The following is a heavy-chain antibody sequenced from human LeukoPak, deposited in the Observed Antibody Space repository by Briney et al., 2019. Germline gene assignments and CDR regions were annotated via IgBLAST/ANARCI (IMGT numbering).Heavy chain of an antibody. CDR2: ISGSGGGA. D-gene: IGHD3-10*01. Sequence: HTSETLSLTCAVSGGSLSPHYWSWIRQAPGKGLEWVAGISGSGGGAQYADSVKGRFTISRDNAKNRLYLHMNSLRAEDTAMYFCAKRGVVIRVFLVGFHKEAYYFDSWGQGVLVTVSS. J-gene: IGHJ4*02. V-gene: IGHV3-23*01. CDR1: GGSLSPHY. CDR3: AKRGVVIRVFLVGFHKEAYYFDS.